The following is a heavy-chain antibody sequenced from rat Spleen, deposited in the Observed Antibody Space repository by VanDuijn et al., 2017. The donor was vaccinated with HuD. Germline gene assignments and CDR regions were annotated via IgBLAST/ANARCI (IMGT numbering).Heavy chain of an antibody. Sequence: EVQLVESGGGLVQPGRSLKLSCVASGFTFNNYWMTWIRQAPGKGLEWVASINPSSNNIYYRDSVKGRFTISRDNAKSTLYLQMNSLRSEDTATYYCTTDRDYYSSYIPRFAYWGQGTLVTVS. V-gene: IGHV5-31*01. CDR3: TTDRDYYSSYIPRFAY. D-gene: IGHD1-2*01. CDR2: INPSSNNI. CDR1: GFTFNNYW. J-gene: IGHJ3*01.